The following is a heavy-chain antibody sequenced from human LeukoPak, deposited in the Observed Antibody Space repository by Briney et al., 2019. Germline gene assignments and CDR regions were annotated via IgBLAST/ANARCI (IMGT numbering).Heavy chain of an antibody. Sequence: KSSETLSLTCTVSGGSISSSSYYWGWIRQPPGKGLEWIASIYHSGETFYNPSLESRVAISVDASNNEVFLDLYSVTAADTAMYYCAETNTQDWFDPWGRGTLVTVSS. D-gene: IGHD2-8*01. CDR2: IYHSGET. V-gene: IGHV4-39*07. CDR1: GGSISSSSYY. J-gene: IGHJ5*02. CDR3: AETNTQDWFDP.